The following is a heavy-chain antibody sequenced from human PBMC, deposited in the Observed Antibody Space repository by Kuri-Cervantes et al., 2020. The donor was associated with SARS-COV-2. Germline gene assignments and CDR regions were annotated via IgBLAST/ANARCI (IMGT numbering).Heavy chain of an antibody. V-gene: IGHV3-48*01. Sequence: GGSLRLSCAASGFTFSTYSMNWVRQAPGKGLEWVSYISSGSSTIYYADSVKGRFTISRDNARNSLYLQMNSLRAEDTAVYYCARDPHITLIRGAYSDLWGRGTLVTVSS. J-gene: IGHJ2*01. D-gene: IGHD3-10*01. CDR3: ARDPHITLIRGAYSDL. CDR2: ISSGSSTI. CDR1: GFTFSTYS.